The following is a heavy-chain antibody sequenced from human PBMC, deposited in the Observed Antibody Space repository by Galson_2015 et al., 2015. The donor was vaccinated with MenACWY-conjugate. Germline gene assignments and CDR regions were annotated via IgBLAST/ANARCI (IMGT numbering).Heavy chain of an antibody. Sequence: SLRLSCAASGFSFRNYSMNWVRQAPGKGLEWVSYIASSSKTIYYADSVKGRFTISRDNAKNSLYLQMNSLRDEDTAVYYCARAAVRFLEWPTYDGMDVWGQGTTVTVSS. D-gene: IGHD3-3*01. V-gene: IGHV3-48*02. J-gene: IGHJ6*02. CDR2: IASSSKTI. CDR3: ARAAVRFLEWPTYDGMDV. CDR1: GFSFRNYS.